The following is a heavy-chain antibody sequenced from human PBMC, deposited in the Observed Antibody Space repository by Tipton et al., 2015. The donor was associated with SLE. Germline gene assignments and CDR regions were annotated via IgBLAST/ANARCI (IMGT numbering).Heavy chain of an antibody. V-gene: IGHV1-69*01. CDR3: ARDSTGVVVGNYYYYMDV. D-gene: IGHD2-15*01. J-gene: IGHJ6*03. CDR1: GGTFSSYA. Sequence: QVQLVQSGAEVKKPGSSVKVSCKASGGTFSSYAISWVRQAPGQGLEWMGGIIPIFGTADYAQKFQGTVTITTDESTSTAYMELSSLRSEDTAVYYCARDSTGVVVGNYYYYMDVWGKGTTVTVSS. CDR2: IIPIFGTA.